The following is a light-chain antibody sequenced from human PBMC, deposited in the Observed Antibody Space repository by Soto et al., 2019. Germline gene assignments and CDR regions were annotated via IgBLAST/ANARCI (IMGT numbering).Light chain of an antibody. CDR1: QSVSSN. Sequence: EIVMTQSPASLSVSPGERATLSCRASQSVSSNLAWYQQKPGQAPRLLIYGASTRATGIPARFSGSGSGTEFTLTISSLQSEDFAIYSCQQYNIWPATFGQGTKVDIK. V-gene: IGKV3-15*01. CDR2: GAS. CDR3: QQYNIWPAT. J-gene: IGKJ1*01.